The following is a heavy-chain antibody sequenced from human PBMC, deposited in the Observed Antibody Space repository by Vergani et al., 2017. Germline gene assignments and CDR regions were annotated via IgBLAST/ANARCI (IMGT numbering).Heavy chain of an antibody. CDR2: ISGSGGST. Sequence: EVQLLESGGDLVQPGGSLRLSCAASGFTFNHYGMSWVRQAPGKGLEWVSGISGSGGSTYYAGSVKGRFTISRDSSKNTLYLQMNSLSAGDTAVYYCAKANPRNSGYDYLCFYHAMDVWGQGTTFTFSS. J-gene: IGHJ6*02. CDR3: AKANPRNSGYDYLCFYHAMDV. D-gene: IGHD5-12*01. V-gene: IGHV3-23*01. CDR1: GFTFNHYG.